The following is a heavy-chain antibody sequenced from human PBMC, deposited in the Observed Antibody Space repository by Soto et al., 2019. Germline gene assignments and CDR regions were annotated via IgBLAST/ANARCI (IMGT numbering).Heavy chain of an antibody. Sequence: QLHLVQSGAVVKKPGASVTVSCSASGYPVTAYYMHWVRQAPGRGLEWMGGINPATGAAKYTQTFPGRVTMPRDTSTSTVFMGLSGLTSGDPAGFYCARGGGVGVAGSAAFDMWGQGTLVTVSS. V-gene: IGHV1-2*02. CDR1: GYPVTAYY. CDR2: INPATGAA. D-gene: IGHD3-3*01. J-gene: IGHJ3*02. CDR3: ARGGGVGVAGSAAFDM.